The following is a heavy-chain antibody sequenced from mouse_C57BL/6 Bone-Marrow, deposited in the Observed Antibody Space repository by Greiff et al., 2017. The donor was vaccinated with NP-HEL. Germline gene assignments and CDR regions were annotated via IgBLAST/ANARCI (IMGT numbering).Heavy chain of an antibody. D-gene: IGHD1-1*01. Sequence: QVQLQQPGAELVKPGASVKLSCKASGYTFTSYWMHWVKQRPGQGLEWIGMIHPNSGSTNYNEKFKSKATLTVDTSSSTAYMQLSSLTSEDSAVDYCARRNYGSFYFDYWGQGTTLTVSS. CDR3: ARRNYGSFYFDY. CDR1: GYTFTSYW. CDR2: IHPNSGST. V-gene: IGHV1-64*01. J-gene: IGHJ2*01.